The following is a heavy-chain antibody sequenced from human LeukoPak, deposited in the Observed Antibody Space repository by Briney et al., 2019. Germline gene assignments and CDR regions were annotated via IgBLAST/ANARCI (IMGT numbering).Heavy chain of an antibody. V-gene: IGHV3-74*01. CDR1: GFTFSSYW. CDR2: INGDGSST. D-gene: IGHD2-15*01. J-gene: IGHJ5*02. CDR3: AGSPGQCIGGSCATGS. Sequence: GGSLRLSCAASGFTFSSYWMHWVRQAPGKGLVWVSRINGDGSSTNYADSVKGRFTISRDNAKHTLYLQMNSLRAEDTAGYYCAGSPGQCIGGSCATGSWGQGTLFTVS.